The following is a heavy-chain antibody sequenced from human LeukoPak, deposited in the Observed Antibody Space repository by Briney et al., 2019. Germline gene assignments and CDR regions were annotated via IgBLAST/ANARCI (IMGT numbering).Heavy chain of an antibody. Sequence: VASVKVSCKASGGTFSSYAIRWVRQAPGQGLEWMGRIIPILGIANYAQKFQGRVTITADKSTSTAYMELSSLRSEDTAVYYCARDVVVSSSWSYYYGMDVWGQGTTVTVSS. D-gene: IGHD6-13*01. J-gene: IGHJ6*02. CDR1: GGTFSSYA. V-gene: IGHV1-69*04. CDR2: IIPILGIA. CDR3: ARDVVVSSSWSYYYGMDV.